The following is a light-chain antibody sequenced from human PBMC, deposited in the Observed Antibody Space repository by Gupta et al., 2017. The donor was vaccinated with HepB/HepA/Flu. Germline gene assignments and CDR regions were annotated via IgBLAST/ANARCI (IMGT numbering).Light chain of an antibody. CDR3: QQDNHWPLT. J-gene: IGKJ4*01. Sequence: ERVMTQSPATLSVSPGERVTLSCRASQSVASNLAWYQQKAGQVPRLLIYEASTRATGIPTRFSGSGSGTEFTLTISSLQSADFAVYYCQQDNHWPLTFGGGTKVEIK. CDR1: QSVASN. V-gene: IGKV3-15*01. CDR2: EAS.